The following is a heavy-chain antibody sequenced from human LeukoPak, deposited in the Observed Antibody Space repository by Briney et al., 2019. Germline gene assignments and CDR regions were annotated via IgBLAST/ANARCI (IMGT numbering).Heavy chain of an antibody. D-gene: IGHD6-13*01. Sequence: SETLSLTCTVSGGSISSGGYYWSWIRQPPGKGLEWIGYIYHSGSTYYNPSLKSRVTISVDRSKNQFSLKLSSVTAADTAVYYCARDVRPPGVFYWGQGTLVTVSS. CDR3: ARDVRPPGVFY. V-gene: IGHV4-30-2*01. CDR1: GGSISSGGYY. CDR2: IYHSGST. J-gene: IGHJ4*02.